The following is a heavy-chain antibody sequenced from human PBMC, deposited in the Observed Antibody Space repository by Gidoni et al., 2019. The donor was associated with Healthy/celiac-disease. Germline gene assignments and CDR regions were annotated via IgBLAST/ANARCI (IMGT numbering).Heavy chain of an antibody. J-gene: IGHJ4*02. CDR2: IYYCGCT. D-gene: IGHD6-13*01. Sequence: QLQLQESGPGLVTPSETLSLTCTVSGGSVSSSSYYWGWIRQPPGKGLEWIGSIYYCGCTYYNPSLKSRVTISVDTSKNQFSPKLSSVTAADTAVYYCARHGRGSWWVPFDYWGQGTLVTVSS. CDR3: ARHGRGSWWVPFDY. V-gene: IGHV4-39*01. CDR1: GGSVSSSSYY.